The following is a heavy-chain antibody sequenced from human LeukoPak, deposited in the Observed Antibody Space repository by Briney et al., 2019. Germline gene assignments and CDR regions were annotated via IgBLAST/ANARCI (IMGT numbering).Heavy chain of an antibody. D-gene: IGHD3-3*01. J-gene: IGHJ4*02. CDR2: LTPGGTI. V-gene: IGHV3-48*03. Sequence: PGGSLRLSCAASGFTFGSYTMHWARQAPGKGLEWVSYLTPGGTIYYGDSVRGRFTISRDNAKSSLYLQMNSLRVEDTAVYYCVRDLSASYYDFWGQGTLVTVSS. CDR1: GFTFGSYT. CDR3: VRDLSASYYDF.